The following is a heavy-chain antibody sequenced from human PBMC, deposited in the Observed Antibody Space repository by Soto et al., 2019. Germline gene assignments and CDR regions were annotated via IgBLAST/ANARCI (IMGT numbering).Heavy chain of an antibody. CDR3: ARWGERGWYQLLRYYYGMDV. CDR2: IYYSGST. D-gene: IGHD2-2*01. Sequence: LSLTCTVSGGSIIIGGYYWSWIRQHPGKGLEWIGYIYYSGSTYYNPSLKSRVTISVDTSKNQFSLKLSSVTAADTAVYYCARWGERGWYQLLRYYYGMDVWGQGTTVTVSS. CDR1: GGSIIIGGYY. V-gene: IGHV4-31*03. J-gene: IGHJ6*02.